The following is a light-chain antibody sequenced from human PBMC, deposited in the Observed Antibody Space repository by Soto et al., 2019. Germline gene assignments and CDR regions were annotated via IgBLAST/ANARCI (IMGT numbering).Light chain of an antibody. V-gene: IGKV3-15*01. J-gene: IGKJ3*01. Sequence: ERVMTQSPATLSVSPGERATLSCRASQSVSSNLAWYQQKPGQAPRLLIYGASTRATGIPARFSGSGSETDFTLTISILQSEDFAVYYCQQYNNWPFTFGPGTMVDIK. CDR2: GAS. CDR1: QSVSSN. CDR3: QQYNNWPFT.